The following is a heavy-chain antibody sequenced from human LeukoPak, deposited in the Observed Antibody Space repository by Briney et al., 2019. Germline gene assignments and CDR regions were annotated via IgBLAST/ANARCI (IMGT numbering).Heavy chain of an antibody. CDR2: IFHSGST. Sequence: SETLSLTCTVSGDSISSGSYYWTWIRQPPGKGLEWIGYIFHSGSTYYNPSLKSRVTISIDWSKNQFSLKLTSVTAADTAVYYCARDIEGYCSGGSCYSRDYWGQGTLVTVSS. V-gene: IGHV4-30-2*01. CDR1: GDSISSGSYY. D-gene: IGHD2-15*01. CDR3: ARDIEGYCSGGSCYSRDY. J-gene: IGHJ4*02.